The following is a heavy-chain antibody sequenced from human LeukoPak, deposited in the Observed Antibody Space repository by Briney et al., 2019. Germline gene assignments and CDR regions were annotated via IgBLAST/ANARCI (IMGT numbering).Heavy chain of an antibody. CDR2: IWYDGSKK. D-gene: IGHD6-6*01. V-gene: IGHV3-33*06. J-gene: IGHJ4*02. Sequence: GRSLRLSCATSGFTFSSYAMYWVRQAPGKGLEWVAVIWYDGSKKYYADSVKGRFTISRDNSKNTLDLQMNSLRVEDTAVYYCAKDEGVGSWGNTWGLIYWGQGSLVTVSS. CDR1: GFTFSSYA. CDR3: AKDEGVGSWGNTWGLIY.